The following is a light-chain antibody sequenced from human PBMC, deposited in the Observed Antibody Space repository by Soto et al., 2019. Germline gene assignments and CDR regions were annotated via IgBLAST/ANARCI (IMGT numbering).Light chain of an antibody. J-gene: IGKJ1*01. V-gene: IGKV3-15*01. Sequence: EVVMTQSPATLSVSPGERATLSCRASQSVSINLAWYQQKPGQAPRLLIFGASTRATGIPARFSGSGSGTEFTLTISSLQSEDFAVYYWHQYNNWPPWTFGQGTKVEIK. CDR1: QSVSIN. CDR3: HQYNNWPPWT. CDR2: GAS.